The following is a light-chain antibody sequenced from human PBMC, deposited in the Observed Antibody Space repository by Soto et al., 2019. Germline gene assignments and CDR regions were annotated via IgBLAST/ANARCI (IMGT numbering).Light chain of an antibody. V-gene: IGKV1-5*03. J-gene: IGKJ1*01. CDR2: KAS. Sequence: DIQMTQSPSTLSASVGDRVTITCRASQSISSWLAWYQQKPGKAPKLLIYKASSLESGVPSRFSGSGSGTEFTLTISSLQPVDFATYYCQQYNSYWTFCQGTKVEIK. CDR1: QSISSW. CDR3: QQYNSYWT.